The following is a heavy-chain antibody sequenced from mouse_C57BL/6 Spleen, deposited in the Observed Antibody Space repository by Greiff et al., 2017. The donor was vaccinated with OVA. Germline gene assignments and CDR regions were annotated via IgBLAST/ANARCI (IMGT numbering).Heavy chain of an antibody. J-gene: IGHJ2*01. Sequence: EVMLVESEGGLVQPGSSMKLSCTASGFTFSDYYMAWVRQVPEMGLEWVANINYDGSSTYYLDSLKSRFIISRDNAKNILYLQMSSLKSEDTATYYCARERITGPLFDYWGQGTTLTVSS. CDR3: ARERITGPLFDY. V-gene: IGHV5-16*01. CDR2: INYDGSST. CDR1: GFTFSDYY. D-gene: IGHD4-1*01.